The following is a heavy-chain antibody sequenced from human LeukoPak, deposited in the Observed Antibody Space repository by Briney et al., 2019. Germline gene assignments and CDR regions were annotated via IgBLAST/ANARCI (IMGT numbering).Heavy chain of an antibody. CDR1: GGSISSSSYY. J-gene: IGHJ2*01. CDR3: ARERQPSDWYFDL. D-gene: IGHD6-13*01. CDR2: IYYSGST. Sequence: SETLSLTCTVSGGSISSSSYYWGWIRRPPGKGLEWIGSIYYSGSTYYNPSLKSRVTISVDTSKNQFSLKLSSVTAADTAVYYCARERQPSDWYFDLWGRGTLVTVSS. V-gene: IGHV4-39*02.